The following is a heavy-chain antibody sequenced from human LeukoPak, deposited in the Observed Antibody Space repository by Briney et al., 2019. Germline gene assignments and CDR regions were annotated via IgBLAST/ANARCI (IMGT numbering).Heavy chain of an antibody. D-gene: IGHD6-19*01. CDR2: ISAYNGNT. CDR1: GYTFTSYG. J-gene: IGHJ3*02. CDR3: ATGQAVAGAFDI. V-gene: IGHV1-18*01. Sequence: ASVKVSCKASGYTFTSYGISWVRQAPGQGLEWIGWISAYNGNTNYAQKLQGRVTMTTDTSTSTAYMELRSLRSDDTAVYYCATGQAVAGAFDIWGQGTMVTVSS.